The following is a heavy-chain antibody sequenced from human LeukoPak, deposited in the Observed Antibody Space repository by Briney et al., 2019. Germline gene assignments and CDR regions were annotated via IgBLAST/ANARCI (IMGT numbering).Heavy chain of an antibody. V-gene: IGHV3-7*05. J-gene: IGHJ3*02. CDR1: GFTFGRYW. CDR3: ARLGVGATRDAFDI. CDR2: IQEDGSVK. D-gene: IGHD1-26*01. Sequence: GGSLRLSCAASGFTFGRYWMGWVRQAPGKGLEWVANIQEDGSVKVYVDSVKGRFTISRDNAKNSVYLQLSSLRAEDTAVYYCARLGVGATRDAFDIWGQGTMVTVSS.